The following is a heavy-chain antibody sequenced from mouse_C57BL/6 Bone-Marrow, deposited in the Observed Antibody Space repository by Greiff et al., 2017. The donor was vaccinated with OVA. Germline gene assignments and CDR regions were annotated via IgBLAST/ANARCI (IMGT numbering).Heavy chain of an antibody. D-gene: IGHD1-1*01. J-gene: IGHJ4*01. CDR2: INPNNGGT. Sequence: EVQLQESGPELVKPGASVKMSCKASGYTFTDYNMHWVKQSHGKSLEWIGYINPNNGGTSYNQKFKGKATLTVNKSSSTAYMELRSLTSEDSAVYYCARSGITTVVADSYAMDYWGQGTSVTVSS. CDR3: ARSGITTVVADSYAMDY. V-gene: IGHV1-22*01. CDR1: GYTFTDYN.